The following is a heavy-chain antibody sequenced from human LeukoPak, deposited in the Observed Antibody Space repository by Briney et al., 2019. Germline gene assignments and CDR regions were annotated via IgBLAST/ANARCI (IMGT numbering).Heavy chain of an antibody. J-gene: IGHJ4*02. CDR1: GLTFSSYA. CDR2: ISGSGGST. D-gene: IGHD3-10*01. Sequence: GGSLRLSCAASGLTFSSYAMTWVRQAPGKGLEWVSGISGSGGSTYYADSVKGRFTISRDNSKNTLYLQMNSLRAEDTAVYYCAKDPYYYGSGTFDYWGQGTLVTVSS. V-gene: IGHV3-23*01. CDR3: AKDPYYYGSGTFDY.